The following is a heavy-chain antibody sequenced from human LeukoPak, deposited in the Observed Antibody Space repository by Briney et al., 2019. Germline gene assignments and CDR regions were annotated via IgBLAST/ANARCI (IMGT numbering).Heavy chain of an antibody. Sequence: ASVKVSCKASGYTFTSYGISWVRQAPGQGLEWMGWISVYNGNTNYAQKFQGRVTMTTDTSTSTAYMDLRSLRSDDTAVFYCARGDSSGPFDYWGQGTLVTVSS. V-gene: IGHV1-18*01. CDR3: ARGDSSGPFDY. D-gene: IGHD3-22*01. J-gene: IGHJ4*02. CDR1: GYTFTSYG. CDR2: ISVYNGNT.